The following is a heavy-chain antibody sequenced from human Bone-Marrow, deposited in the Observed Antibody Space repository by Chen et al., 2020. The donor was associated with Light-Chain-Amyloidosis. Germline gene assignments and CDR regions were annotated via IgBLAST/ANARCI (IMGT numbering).Heavy chain of an antibody. Sequence: QVQLVQTGAEVKKPGASVKVSCKASGYTFTSYDINWVRQATGQGLEWMGWMNPNSGNTGYAQKFQGRVTMTRNTSISTAYMELSSLRSEDTAVYYCARGSYGSGSYYHYYYYGMDVWGQGTTVTVSS. CDR1: GYTFTSYD. CDR3: ARGSYGSGSYYHYYYYGMDV. J-gene: IGHJ6*02. D-gene: IGHD3-10*01. CDR2: MNPNSGNT. V-gene: IGHV1-8*01.